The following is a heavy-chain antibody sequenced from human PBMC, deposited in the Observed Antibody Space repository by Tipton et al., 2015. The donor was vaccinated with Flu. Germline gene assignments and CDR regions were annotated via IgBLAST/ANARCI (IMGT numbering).Heavy chain of an antibody. J-gene: IGHJ4*02. Sequence: TLSLTCTVSGGSISSYYWSWIRQPPGKGLEWIGYIYYSGSTNYNPSLKSRVTISVDTSKNQFSLKLSSVTAADTAVYYCARASIAVAGPDYWGQGTLVTVSS. CDR1: GGSISSYY. CDR3: ARASIAVAGPDY. CDR2: IYYSGST. D-gene: IGHD6-19*01. V-gene: IGHV4-59*01.